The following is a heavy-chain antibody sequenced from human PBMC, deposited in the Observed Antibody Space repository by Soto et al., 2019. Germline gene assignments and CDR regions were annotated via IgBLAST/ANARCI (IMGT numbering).Heavy chain of an antibody. CDR3: ARDALSAAGTGWFDP. V-gene: IGHV1-3*01. Sequence: RASVKVSCKASGYTFTSYAMHWVRQAPGQRLEWMGWINAGNGNTKYSQKFQGRVTITRDTSASTAYMELSSLRSEDTAVYYCARDALSAAGTGWFDPWGQGALVTVSS. D-gene: IGHD6-13*01. CDR1: GYTFTSYA. J-gene: IGHJ5*02. CDR2: INAGNGNT.